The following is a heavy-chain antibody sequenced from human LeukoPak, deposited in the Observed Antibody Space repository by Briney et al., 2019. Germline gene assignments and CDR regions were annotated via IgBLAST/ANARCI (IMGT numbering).Heavy chain of an antibody. CDR1: GFSFSSYW. D-gene: IGHD3-10*01. V-gene: IGHV3-7*01. J-gene: IGHJ5*02. CDR2: IKQDGSEK. CDR3: ARLSAKYYGSGRGWFDP. Sequence: GGSLRLSCEGSGFSFSSYWMTWVRQAPGKGLEWVANIKQDGSEKYYVDSVRGRFTISRDNAKNSLYLQMNSLRAEDTAMYYCARLSAKYYGSGRGWFDPWGQGTLVTVSS.